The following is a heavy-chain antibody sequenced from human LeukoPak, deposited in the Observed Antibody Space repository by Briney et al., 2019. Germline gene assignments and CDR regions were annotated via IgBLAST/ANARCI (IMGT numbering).Heavy chain of an antibody. Sequence: SETLSLTCAVNGGFFSNYYWSWIRQPPGKGLDWIGEIKHSGSTNYNPSLKSRVTMSVDTSKNQFSLKLSSVTAADTAVYYCAREPSGASFDIWGQGTMVTVSS. CDR3: AREPSGASFDI. D-gene: IGHD1-26*01. V-gene: IGHV4-34*01. CDR2: IKHSGST. J-gene: IGHJ3*02. CDR1: GGFFSNYY.